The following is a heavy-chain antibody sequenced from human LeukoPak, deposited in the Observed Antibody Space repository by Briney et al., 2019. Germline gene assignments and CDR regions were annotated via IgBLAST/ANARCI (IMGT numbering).Heavy chain of an antibody. V-gene: IGHV4-59*08. Sequence: SETLSLTCTVSGGSISSYYWSWIRQPPGKGLEWIGYIYYSGSTNYNPSLKSRVTISVDTSKNQFSLELSSVTAADMAVYYCARGRETYYYDSSGHNWFDPWGQGTLVTVSS. CDR2: IYYSGST. CDR3: ARGRETYYYDSSGHNWFDP. D-gene: IGHD3-22*01. CDR1: GGSISSYY. J-gene: IGHJ5*02.